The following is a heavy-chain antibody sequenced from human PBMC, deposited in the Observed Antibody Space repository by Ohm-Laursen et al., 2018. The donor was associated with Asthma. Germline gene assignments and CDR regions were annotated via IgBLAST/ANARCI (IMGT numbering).Heavy chain of an antibody. CDR2: ISYDGSNK. CDR3: AKDRDSSGSFDP. V-gene: IGHV3-30-3*02. CDR1: GFTFSSYA. D-gene: IGHD6-19*01. Sequence: SLRLSCTASGFTFSSYAMHWVRQAPGKGLEWVAVISYDGSNKYYADSVNGRFTVSRDDSKNTLYLQMNSLRPDDTAVYYCAKDRDSSGSFDPWGQGTLVTVSS. J-gene: IGHJ5*02.